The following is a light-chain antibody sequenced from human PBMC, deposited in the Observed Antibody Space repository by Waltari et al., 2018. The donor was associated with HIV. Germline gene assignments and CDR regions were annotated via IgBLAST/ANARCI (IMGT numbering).Light chain of an antibody. Sequence: QLVLTQSPSASASLRASVRITCTLTSAHSKFVVACLQQPTENGPRILLSLSSDGSHIRGDGIPARFSVSSSGAERYLTISSLQAEDEADYYWQTWDTAIQVCGGGTKLTVL. CDR1: SAHSKFV. V-gene: IGLV4-69*01. CDR2: LSSDGSH. J-gene: IGLJ3*02. CDR3: QTWDTAIQV.